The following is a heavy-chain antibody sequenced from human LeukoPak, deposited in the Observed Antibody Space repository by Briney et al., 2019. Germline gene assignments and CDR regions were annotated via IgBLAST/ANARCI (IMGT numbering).Heavy chain of an antibody. D-gene: IGHD4-17*01. V-gene: IGHV4-59*01. CDR2: IYYSGST. CDR1: AGSINNYY. CDR3: ARGAYGDPTSFDY. Sequence: PSETLSLTCTVSAGSINNYYWSWIRQPPGKGLEWLGYIYYSGSTNYNPSLKSRVTISVDTSKNQFSLKLSSVTAADTAVYYCARGAYGDPTSFDYWGQGTLVTVSS. J-gene: IGHJ4*02.